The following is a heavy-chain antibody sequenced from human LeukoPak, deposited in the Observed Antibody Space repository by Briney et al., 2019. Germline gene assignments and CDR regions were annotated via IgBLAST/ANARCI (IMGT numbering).Heavy chain of an antibody. J-gene: IGHJ5*02. V-gene: IGHV3-30*18. D-gene: IGHD6-13*01. CDR3: AKGGQQLASGWFDP. CDR1: GFTFSSYG. Sequence: PGRSLRLPCAASGFTFSSYGMHWVRQAPGKGLEWVAVISYDGSNKYYADSVKGRFTISRDNSRNTLYLQMNSLRAEDTAVYYCAKGGQQLASGWFDPWGQGTLVTVSS. CDR2: ISYDGSNK.